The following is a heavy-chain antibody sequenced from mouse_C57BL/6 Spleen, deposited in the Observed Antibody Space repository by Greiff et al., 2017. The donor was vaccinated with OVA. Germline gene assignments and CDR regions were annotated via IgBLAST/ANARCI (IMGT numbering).Heavy chain of an antibody. D-gene: IGHD2-1*01. CDR3: TRNPIYYGQSWFAY. J-gene: IGHJ3*01. Sequence: EVMLVESGGGLVQPGGSMKLSCAASGFTFSDAWMDWVRQSPEKGLEWVAEIRNKANNHATYYAESVKGRFTISRDDSKSSVYLQMNSLRAEDTGIYYCTRNPIYYGQSWFAYWGQGTLVTVSA. CDR2: IRNKANNHAT. V-gene: IGHV6-6*01. CDR1: GFTFSDAW.